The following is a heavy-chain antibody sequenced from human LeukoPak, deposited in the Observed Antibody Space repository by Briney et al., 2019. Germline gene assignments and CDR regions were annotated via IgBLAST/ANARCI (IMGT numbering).Heavy chain of an antibody. J-gene: IGHJ3*02. D-gene: IGHD3-9*01. CDR1: GYTFTSYY. CDR2: INPSGGST. V-gene: IGHV1-46*01. CDR3: ARGPTFPDSWDYDILTGASPPDI. Sequence: ASVKVSCKASGYTFTSYYMHWVRQAPGQGLEWMGIINPSGGSTSYAQKFQGRVTMTRDTSTSTVYMELRSLRSDDTAVYYCARGPTFPDSWDYDILTGASPPDIWGQGTMVTVSS.